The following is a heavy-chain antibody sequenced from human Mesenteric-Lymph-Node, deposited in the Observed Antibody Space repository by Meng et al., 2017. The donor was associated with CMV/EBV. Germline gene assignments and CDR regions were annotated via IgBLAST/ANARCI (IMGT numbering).Heavy chain of an antibody. J-gene: IGHJ4*02. D-gene: IGHD6-13*01. Sequence: GESLKISCAASGFTFSNFAMSWVRQAPGKGLEWVSPITASGGSTYYADSVKGRFTISRDNSKNTLYLQINRLRAEDTAVYYCAKVDSGSWYRGFFDYWGQGTLVTVSS. V-gene: IGHV3-23*01. CDR1: GFTFSNFA. CDR3: AKVDSGSWYRGFFDY. CDR2: ITASGGST.